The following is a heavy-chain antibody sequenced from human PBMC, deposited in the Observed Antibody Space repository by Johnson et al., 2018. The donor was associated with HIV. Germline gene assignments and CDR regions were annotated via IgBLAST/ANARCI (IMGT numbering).Heavy chain of an antibody. J-gene: IGHJ3*02. CDR1: GFTFSSYD. CDR2: ISYDGSNK. Sequence: VQLVESGGGLVQHGGSLRLSCAASGFTFSSYDMHWVRQAPGKGLEWVAVISYDGSNKYYADSVKGRFTISRDNSKKTLYLQMNSLRAEDTAVYYCAKDHSTWSLYDASDTWGHGTMVTVSS. V-gene: IGHV3-30*18. CDR3: AKDHSTWSLYDASDT. D-gene: IGHD6-13*01.